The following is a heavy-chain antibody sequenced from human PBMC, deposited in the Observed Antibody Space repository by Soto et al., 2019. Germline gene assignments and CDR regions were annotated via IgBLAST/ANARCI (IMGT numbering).Heavy chain of an antibody. CDR2: ISAYNDHT. CDR1: GYIITTYG. V-gene: IGHV1-18*01. J-gene: IGHJ4*02. D-gene: IGHD1-1*01. Sequence: QVQLVQSGTEVKKPGASVKVSCKASGYIITTYGVSWVRQAPGQGLEWVGWISAYNDHTNYAQKFQGRVTMTTDTSTSTAYMELRSLRSDDTAVYYCARGTYFDYWGQGTLVTVSS. CDR3: ARGTYFDY.